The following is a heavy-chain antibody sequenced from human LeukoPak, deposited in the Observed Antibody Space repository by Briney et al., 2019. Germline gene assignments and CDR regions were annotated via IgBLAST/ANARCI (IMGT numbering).Heavy chain of an antibody. D-gene: IGHD6-13*01. CDR2: IKQDGSEK. V-gene: IGHV3-7*01. CDR3: ARSAISSWWAYDY. J-gene: IGHJ4*02. CDR1: GFTFSSYW. Sequence: GGSLRLSCAATGFTFSSYWMSWVRQAPGKGLEWVANIKQDGSEKYYVDSVKGRFTISRDNAKNSLYLQMNSLRAEDTAVYYCARSAISSWWAYDYWGQGTLVSVSS.